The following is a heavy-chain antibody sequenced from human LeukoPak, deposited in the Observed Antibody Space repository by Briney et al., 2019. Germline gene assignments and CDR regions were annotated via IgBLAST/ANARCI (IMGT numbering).Heavy chain of an antibody. Sequence: GGSLRLSCAASGFTFSDYYMSWIRQAPGKGLEWVSYISSSSSYKNYADSVKGRFTISRDNAKNSLYLQMNSLRAEDTAVYYCARVPRDDYGDPYYFDYWGQGTLVTVPS. J-gene: IGHJ4*02. CDR1: GFTFSDYY. V-gene: IGHV3-11*06. CDR2: ISSSSSYK. CDR3: ARVPRDDYGDPYYFDY. D-gene: IGHD4-17*01.